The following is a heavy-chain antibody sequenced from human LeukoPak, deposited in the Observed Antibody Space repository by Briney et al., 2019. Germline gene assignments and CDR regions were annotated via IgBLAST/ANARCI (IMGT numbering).Heavy chain of an antibody. D-gene: IGHD6-13*01. CDR1: GFTFSSYG. J-gene: IGHJ4*02. V-gene: IGHV3-30*18. CDR3: AKDGPIAAAGFDY. CDR2: ISYDGNNK. Sequence: GGSLRLSCAASGFTFSSYGIHWVRQAPGKGLEWVAVISYDGNNKYYGDSVKGRFTISRDNSKHTLYLQMNSLRVEDTAVYYCAKDGPIAAAGFDYWGQGTLVTVSS.